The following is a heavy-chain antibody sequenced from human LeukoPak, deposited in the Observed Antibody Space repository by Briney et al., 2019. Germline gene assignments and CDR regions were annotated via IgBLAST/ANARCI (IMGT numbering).Heavy chain of an antibody. CDR3: ARRASYTSSFFDS. CDR1: GGSISNYL. J-gene: IGHJ4*02. D-gene: IGHD6-6*01. V-gene: IGHV4-59*08. Sequence: SETLSLTCSVSGGSISNYLWSWIRQPPGKGLESIGCIFNSGTTNYNPSLKSRVTISVDKSKNQISLELTSVTAADTAVYYCARRASYTSSFFDSWGQGTLVTVSS. CDR2: IFNSGTT.